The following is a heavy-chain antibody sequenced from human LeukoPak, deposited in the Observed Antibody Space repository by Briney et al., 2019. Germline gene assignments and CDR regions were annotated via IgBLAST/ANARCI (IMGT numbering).Heavy chain of an antibody. V-gene: IGHV4-59*01. CDR2: IYYSGST. Sequence: SETLSLTCTVSGGSISSYYWSWIRQPPGKGLEWIGYIYYSGSTNYNPSLKSRVTISVDTSKNQFSLELSSVTAADTAVYYCARGRYGSGSYSPYWGQGTLVTVSS. D-gene: IGHD3-10*01. J-gene: IGHJ4*02. CDR1: GGSISSYY. CDR3: ARGRYGSGSYSPY.